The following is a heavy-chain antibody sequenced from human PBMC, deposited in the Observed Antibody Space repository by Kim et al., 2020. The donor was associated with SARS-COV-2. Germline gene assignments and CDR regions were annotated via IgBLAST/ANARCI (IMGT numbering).Heavy chain of an antibody. D-gene: IGHD5-12*01. Sequence: GGSLRLSCEASGFTFSSYWMSWVRQAPGKGLEWVANIKQDGSEKYYVDSVKGRFTISRDNAKNSLYLQMNSLRAEDMAVYYCARVYSGYERLFTYYYSMDVWGKGTSVTVSS. CDR2: IKQDGSEK. V-gene: IGHV3-7*01. J-gene: IGHJ6*03. CDR1: GFTFSSYW. CDR3: ARVYSGYERLFTYYYSMDV.